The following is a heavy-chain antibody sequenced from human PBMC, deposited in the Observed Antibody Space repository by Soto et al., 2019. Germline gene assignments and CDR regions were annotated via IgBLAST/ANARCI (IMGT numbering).Heavy chain of an antibody. D-gene: IGHD3-3*01. CDR2: ISGSGGST. V-gene: IGHV3-23*01. CDR1: GFTFSSYA. J-gene: IGHJ6*03. Sequence: EVQLLESGGGLVQPGGSLRLSCAASGFTFSSYAMSWVRQAPGKGLEWGSAISGSGGSTYYADSVKGLFNISSNNSKNPLYLQMNSLRAEDTAVYYCARADSYYDFWSGYSRSDYYYFMDVLGKGTTVTVSS. CDR3: ARADSYYDFWSGYSRSDYYYFMDV.